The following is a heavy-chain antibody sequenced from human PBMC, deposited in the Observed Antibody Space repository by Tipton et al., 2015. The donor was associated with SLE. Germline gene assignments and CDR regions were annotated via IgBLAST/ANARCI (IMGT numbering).Heavy chain of an antibody. CDR2: IYYSGST. CDR3: AMIAAADDY. Sequence: TLSLTCTVSGGSISSSSYYWGWIRQPPGKGLEWIGSIYYSGSTYYNPSLKSRVTISVDTSKNQFSLKLSSVTAADTAVYYCAMIAAADDYWGQGTLVTVSS. V-gene: IGHV4-39*01. D-gene: IGHD6-13*01. CDR1: GGSISSSSYY. J-gene: IGHJ4*02.